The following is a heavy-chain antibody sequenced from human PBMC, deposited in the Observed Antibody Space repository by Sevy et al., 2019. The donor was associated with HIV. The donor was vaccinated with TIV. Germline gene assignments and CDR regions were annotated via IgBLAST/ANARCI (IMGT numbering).Heavy chain of an antibody. J-gene: IGHJ4*02. V-gene: IGHV3-48*03. CDR2: ITLSGSTI. D-gene: IGHD6-19*01. Sequence: GGSLRLSCTASGFTFSSYEMNWVRQAPGKGLEWVSYITLSGSTIYYAHSVKGRFTMSRDNAKNSLYLQMNSLRAEDTAVYYCARDRQGITVAGTAIDYWGQGTLVTVSS. CDR1: GFTFSSYE. CDR3: ARDRQGITVAGTAIDY.